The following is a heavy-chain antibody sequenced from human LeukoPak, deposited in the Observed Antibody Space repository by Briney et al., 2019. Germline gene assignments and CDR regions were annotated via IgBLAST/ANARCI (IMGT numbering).Heavy chain of an antibody. CDR1: GYTFTSYG. D-gene: IGHD3-3*01. Sequence: ASVKVSCKASGYTFTSYGISWVRQAPGQGLEGVGWISAYNGNTNYAQKLQGRVTMTTDTSTSTAYMELRSLRSDDTAVYYCARVVYDFWSGYYIDYWGQGTLVTVSS. V-gene: IGHV1-18*01. J-gene: IGHJ4*02. CDR2: ISAYNGNT. CDR3: ARVVYDFWSGYYIDY.